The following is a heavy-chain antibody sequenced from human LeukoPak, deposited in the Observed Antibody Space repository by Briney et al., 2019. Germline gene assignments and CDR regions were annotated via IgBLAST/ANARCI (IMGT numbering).Heavy chain of an antibody. CDR3: AKATDSPSPYYYYYGMDV. D-gene: IGHD3-22*01. V-gene: IGHV3-30*18. CDR2: ISYDGSNK. Sequence: PGGSLRLSCAASGFTFSSYGMRWVRQAPGKGLEWVAVISYDGSNKYYADSVKGRFTISRDNSKNTLYLQMNSLRAVDTAVFYCAKATDSPSPYYYYYGMDVWGQGTTVTVSS. CDR1: GFTFSSYG. J-gene: IGHJ6*02.